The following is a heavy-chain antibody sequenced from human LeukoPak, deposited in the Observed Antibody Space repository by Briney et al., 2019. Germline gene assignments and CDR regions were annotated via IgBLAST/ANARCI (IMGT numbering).Heavy chain of an antibody. CDR1: GNSISGYY. D-gene: IGHD2-21*01. CDR3: ARRVSAFLYGMDV. CDR2: IDYSGSS. J-gene: IGHJ6*02. Sequence: SETLSLTCTVSGNSISGYYWNWIRQPPGKGLEWIGYIDYSGSSNYNPSPKSRVSISVDTSKNQFSLKLSSVTAADTAVYYCARRVSAFLYGMDVWGQGTTVTVSS. V-gene: IGHV4-59*01.